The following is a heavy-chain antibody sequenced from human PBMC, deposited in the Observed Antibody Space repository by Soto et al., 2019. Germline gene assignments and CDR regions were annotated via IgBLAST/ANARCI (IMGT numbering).Heavy chain of an antibody. D-gene: IGHD1-26*01. V-gene: IGHV3-30-3*01. J-gene: IGHJ5*02. CDR1: GFTYSTYT. Sequence: GGSLRLSCAASGFTYSTYTMHWVRQAPGKGLEWVAVISYDGNNKFYADSVKGRFTISRDNAKNSLYLQMNSLRDEDTAVYYCAREGGNLNWFDPWGKGTLVTVSS. CDR3: AREGGNLNWFDP. CDR2: ISYDGNNK.